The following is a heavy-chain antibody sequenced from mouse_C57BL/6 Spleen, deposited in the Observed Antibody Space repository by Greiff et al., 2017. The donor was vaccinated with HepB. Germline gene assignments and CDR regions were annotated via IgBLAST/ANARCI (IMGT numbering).Heavy chain of an antibody. CDR1: GFTFSNYW. CDR3: TGDGYYYGVFAY. V-gene: IGHV6-3*01. Sequence: EVKLEESGGGLVQPGGSMKLSCVASGFTFSNYWMNWVRQSPEKGLEWVAQIRLKSDNYATHYAESVKGRFTISRDDSKSSVYLQMNNLRAEDTGIYYCTGDGYYYGVFAYWGQGTLVTVSA. CDR2: IRLKSDNYAT. J-gene: IGHJ3*01. D-gene: IGHD2-3*01.